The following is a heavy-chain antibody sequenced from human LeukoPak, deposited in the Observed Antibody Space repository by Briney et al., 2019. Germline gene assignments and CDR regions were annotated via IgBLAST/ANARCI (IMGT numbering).Heavy chain of an antibody. CDR1: GGSISSYY. CDR2: IYTSGST. Sequence: KPSETLSLTCTVSGGSISSYYWSWIRQPAGKGLEWIGRIYTSGSTNYNPSLKSRVTMSVDTSKNQFSLKLSSVTAADTAVYYCARDGGSGTPQDYSDYWGQGTLVTVSS. J-gene: IGHJ4*02. CDR3: ARDGGSGTPQDYSDY. V-gene: IGHV4-4*07. D-gene: IGHD3-3*01.